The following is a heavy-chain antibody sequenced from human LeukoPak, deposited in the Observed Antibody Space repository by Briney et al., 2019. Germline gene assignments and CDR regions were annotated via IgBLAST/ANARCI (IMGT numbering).Heavy chain of an antibody. D-gene: IGHD6-6*01. V-gene: IGHV3-53*01. CDR2: IYSGGST. Sequence: GGSLRLSCAASGFTVSSNYMSWVRQAPEKGLEWVSVIYSGGSTYYADSVKGRFTISRDNSKNTLYLQMNSLRAEDTAVYYCARALSSSSSCFDYWGQGTLVTVSS. CDR3: ARALSSSSSCFDY. CDR1: GFTVSSNY. J-gene: IGHJ4*02.